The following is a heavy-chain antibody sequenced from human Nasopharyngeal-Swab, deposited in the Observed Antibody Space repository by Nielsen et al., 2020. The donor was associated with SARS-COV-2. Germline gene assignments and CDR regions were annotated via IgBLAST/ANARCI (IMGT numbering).Heavy chain of an antibody. J-gene: IGHJ6*02. CDR1: GYTFTSYG. CDR2: ISAYNGNT. D-gene: IGHD2-2*01. Sequence: VKVFCKASGYTFTSYGISWVRQAPGQGLEWMGWISAYNGNTNYAQKLQGRVTMTTDTSTSTAYMELRSLRSDDTAVYYCARDFRVGCSSTSCYYYYGMDVWGQGTTVTVSS. V-gene: IGHV1-18*01. CDR3: ARDFRVGCSSTSCYYYYGMDV.